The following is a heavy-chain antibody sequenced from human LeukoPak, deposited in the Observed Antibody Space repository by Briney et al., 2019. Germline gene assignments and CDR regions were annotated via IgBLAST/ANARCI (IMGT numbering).Heavy chain of an antibody. V-gene: IGHV3-30*02. J-gene: IGHJ6*03. CDR3: ASCGSGSYYAYYYYYYMDV. CDR1: GFTFSSYG. Sequence: GGSLRLSCAASGFTFSSYGMHWVRQAPGKGLEWVAFIRYDGSNKYYADSVKGRFTISRDNSKNTLYLQMNSLRAEDTAVYYCASCGSGSYYAYYYYYYMDVWGKGTTLTISS. D-gene: IGHD3-10*01. CDR2: IRYDGSNK.